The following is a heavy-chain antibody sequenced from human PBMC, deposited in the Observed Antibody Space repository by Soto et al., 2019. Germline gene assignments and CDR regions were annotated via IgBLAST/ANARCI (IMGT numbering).Heavy chain of an antibody. CDR3: ARVWGCSGGSCYYYYYYYYMDV. CDR1: GFTFSDYY. V-gene: IGHV3-11*01. CDR2: ISSSGSTI. D-gene: IGHD2-15*01. J-gene: IGHJ6*03. Sequence: GGSLRLSCAASGFTFSDYYMSWIRQAPGKGLEWVSYISSSGSTIYYADSVKGRFTISRDNAKNSLYLQMNSLRAEDTAVYYCARVWGCSGGSCYYYYYYYYMDVWGKGTTVTVSS.